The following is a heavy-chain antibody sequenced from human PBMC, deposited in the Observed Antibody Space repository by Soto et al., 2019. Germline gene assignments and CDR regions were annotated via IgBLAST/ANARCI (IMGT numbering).Heavy chain of an antibody. Sequence: QVQLQESGPGLVKPSETLSLTCTVSGGSVSSGSYYWSWIRQPPGKGLEWIGYIYYSGSTNYNPSLKSRVTISVDTSKNQFSLKLSSVTAADTAVYYCARASGYCSGGSCYYYYYGMDVWGQGTTVTVSS. D-gene: IGHD2-15*01. CDR3: ARASGYCSGGSCYYYYYGMDV. CDR2: IYYSGST. J-gene: IGHJ6*02. V-gene: IGHV4-61*01. CDR1: GGSVSSGSYY.